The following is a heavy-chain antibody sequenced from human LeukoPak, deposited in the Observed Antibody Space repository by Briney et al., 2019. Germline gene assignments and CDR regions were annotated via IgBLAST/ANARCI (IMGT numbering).Heavy chain of an antibody. Sequence: SVKVSCKASGGTFSSYTISWVRQAPGQGLEWMGRIIPILGIANYAQKFQGRVTITADKSTSTAYMELSSLRSEDTAVYYCAREFQNRGYYDSSGPAYWGQGTLVTVSS. CDR2: IIPILGIA. J-gene: IGHJ4*02. D-gene: IGHD3-22*01. V-gene: IGHV1-69*04. CDR3: AREFQNRGYYDSSGPAY. CDR1: GGTFSSYT.